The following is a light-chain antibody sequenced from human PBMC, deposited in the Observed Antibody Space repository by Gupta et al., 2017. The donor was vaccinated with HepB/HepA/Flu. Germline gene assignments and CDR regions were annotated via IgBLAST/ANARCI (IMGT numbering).Light chain of an antibody. CDR3: MQGTHWPWT. J-gene: IGKJ1*01. V-gene: IGKV2-30*02. Sequence: DVVMTQSPLSLPVTLGQPASISCKSSQSLVHSDGNTYLNWFQQRPGQSPRRLINKASNRDSGVPDRFSGSGSGTDFTLKISRVEAGDVGVYYCMQGTHWPWTLGQGTKVEIK. CDR1: QSLVHSDGNTY. CDR2: KAS.